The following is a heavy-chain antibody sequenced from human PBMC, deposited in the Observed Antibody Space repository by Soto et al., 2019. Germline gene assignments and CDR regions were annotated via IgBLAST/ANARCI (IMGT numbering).Heavy chain of an antibody. J-gene: IGHJ3*02. Sequence: GASVKVSCKASGYTFTNYGISWVRQAPGQGLEWMGWISGKNGDTNYAQKLQGRVTMTTETSTSTTYMELRSLRSDDTAVYWCARVTTYYYRSGPPDAFDIWGQGTMVTVSS. V-gene: IGHV1-18*01. CDR2: ISGKNGDT. D-gene: IGHD3-10*01. CDR1: GYTFTNYG. CDR3: ARVTTYYYRSGPPDAFDI.